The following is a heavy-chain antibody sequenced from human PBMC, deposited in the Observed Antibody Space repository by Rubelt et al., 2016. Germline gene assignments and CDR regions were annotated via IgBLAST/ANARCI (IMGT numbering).Heavy chain of an antibody. J-gene: IGHJ2*01. Sequence: QVQLQESGPGLVKPSETLSLTCTVSGYSISSSYYWGWIRQPPGKGLEWIGSIYHSGSTYYNPSLKSRVTISVDTSKNQFSLRVSSVTAADTAVYYCARRYSNGLYWFVDLGGRGTLVTVSS. D-gene: IGHD6-19*01. CDR1: GYSISSSYY. CDR3: ARRYSNGLYWFVDL. CDR2: IYHSGST. V-gene: IGHV4-38-2*02.